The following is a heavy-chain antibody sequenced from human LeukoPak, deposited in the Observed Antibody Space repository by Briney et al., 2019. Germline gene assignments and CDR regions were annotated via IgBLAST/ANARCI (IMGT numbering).Heavy chain of an antibody. CDR2: IYYSGST. CDR1: GGSVSSDNYY. D-gene: IGHD3-10*01. CDR3: ARVRYYYGSGSYSDY. J-gene: IGHJ4*02. Sequence: SETLSLTCTVSGGSVSSDNYYWSWIRQPPGRGLEWIGYIYYSGSTNYNPSLESRATISVDTSKDQFSLKLSSVTAADTAVYYCARVRYYYGSGSYSDYWGQGTLVTVSS. V-gene: IGHV4-61*01.